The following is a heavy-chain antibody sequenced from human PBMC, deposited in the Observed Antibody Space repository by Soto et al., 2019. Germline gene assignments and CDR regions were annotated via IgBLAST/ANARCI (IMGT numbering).Heavy chain of an antibody. J-gene: IGHJ4*02. D-gene: IGHD5-12*01. V-gene: IGHV3-7*03. CDR2: IKQDGSEK. Sequence: EVQLVESGGGLVQPGGSRSLSLEASGFPFSSYGMSWVRQAQGKGLGWGANIKQDGSEKYYVDSVKGRFTISRDNAKNSLYLQMNSLRAEDTAVYYCARVWARWLQWDYWGQGTLVTVSS. CDR3: ARVWARWLQWDY. CDR1: GFPFSSYG.